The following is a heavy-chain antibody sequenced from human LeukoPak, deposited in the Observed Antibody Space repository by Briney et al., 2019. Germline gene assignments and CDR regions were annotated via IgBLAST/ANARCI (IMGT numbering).Heavy chain of an antibody. CDR2: IYHSGST. Sequence: SETLSLTCAVSGGSISSSNWWSWVRQPPGKGLEWIGEIYHSGSTNYNPSLKIRVTISVDKSKNQFSLKLSSVTAADTAVYYCARKYYYEARYFDLWGRGTLVTVSS. D-gene: IGHD3-22*01. CDR3: ARKYYYEARYFDL. V-gene: IGHV4-4*02. CDR1: GGSISSSNW. J-gene: IGHJ2*01.